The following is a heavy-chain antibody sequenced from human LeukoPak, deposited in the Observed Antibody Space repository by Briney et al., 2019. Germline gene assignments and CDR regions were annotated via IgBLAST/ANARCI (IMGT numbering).Heavy chain of an antibody. D-gene: IGHD3-9*01. CDR3: ASSLWTYDILTGYGY. Sequence: SETLSLTCTVSGGSVSSGSYYWSWIRQPPGTGLEWIGYIYYSGSTNYNPSLKSRVTISVDTSKNQFSLKLSSVTAADTAVYYCASSLWTYDILTGYGYWGQGTLVTVSS. CDR2: IYYSGST. J-gene: IGHJ4*02. CDR1: GGSVSSGSYY. V-gene: IGHV4-61*01.